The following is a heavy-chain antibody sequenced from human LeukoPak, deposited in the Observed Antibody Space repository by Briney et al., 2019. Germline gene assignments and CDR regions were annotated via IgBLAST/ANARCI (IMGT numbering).Heavy chain of an antibody. Sequence: ASVKVSCKASGYTFTGYYMHWARQAPGQGLEWMGWINPNSGGTNYAQKFQGRVTMTRDTSISTAYMELSRLRSDDTAVYYCARDLVGATTFDYWGQGTLVTVSS. J-gene: IGHJ4*02. V-gene: IGHV1-2*02. CDR2: INPNSGGT. CDR1: GYTFTGYY. D-gene: IGHD1-26*01. CDR3: ARDLVGATTFDY.